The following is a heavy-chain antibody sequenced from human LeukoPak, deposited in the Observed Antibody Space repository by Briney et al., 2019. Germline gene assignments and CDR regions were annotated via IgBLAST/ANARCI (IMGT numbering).Heavy chain of an antibody. Sequence: ASETLSLTCAVYGGSSSGYYWSWIRQPPGKGLEWIGEINHSGSTNYNPSLKSRVTISVDTSKNQFSLKLSSVTAADTAVYYCARFMVRGVGLDYWGQGTLVTVSS. V-gene: IGHV4-34*01. J-gene: IGHJ4*02. CDR3: ARFMVRGVGLDY. CDR2: INHSGST. D-gene: IGHD3-10*01. CDR1: GGSSSGYY.